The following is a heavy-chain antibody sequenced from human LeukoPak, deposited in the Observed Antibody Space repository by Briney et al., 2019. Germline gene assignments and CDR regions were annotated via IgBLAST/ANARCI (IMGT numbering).Heavy chain of an antibody. CDR1: GFTVSSNY. CDR3: AVRSPNGLWLGWPDAFDI. J-gene: IGHJ3*02. CDR2: IYSGGST. Sequence: GGSLRLSCAASGFTVSSNYMSWVRQAPGKGLEWVSVIYSGGSTYYADSVKGRFTISRDNSKNTLYLQMNSLRAEDTAVYYCAVRSPNGLWLGWPDAFDIWGQGTMVTVSS. D-gene: IGHD5-12*01. V-gene: IGHV3-53*01.